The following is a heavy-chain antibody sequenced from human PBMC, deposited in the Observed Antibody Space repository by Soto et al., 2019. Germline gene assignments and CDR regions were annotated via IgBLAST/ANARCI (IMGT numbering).Heavy chain of an antibody. J-gene: IGHJ6*03. CDR2: ISSNGGST. D-gene: IGHD2-2*01. Sequence: GGSLRLSCAASGFTFSSYAMHWVRQAPGKGLEYVSAISSNGGSTYYANSVKGRFTISRDNSKNTLYLQMGSLRAEDMAVYYCARSRVVPGRYYYMDVWGKGTTVTVSS. V-gene: IGHV3-64*01. CDR3: ARSRVVPGRYYYMDV. CDR1: GFTFSSYA.